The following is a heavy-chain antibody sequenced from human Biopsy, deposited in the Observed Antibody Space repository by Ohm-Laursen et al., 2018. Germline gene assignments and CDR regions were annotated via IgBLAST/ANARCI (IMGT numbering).Heavy chain of an antibody. D-gene: IGHD3-3*01. CDR1: GFTFSNYG. J-gene: IGHJ6*02. CDR3: AEDLSRRDYDFMACYPYYYYYAMDV. CDR2: ISYDGINI. V-gene: IGHV3-30*18. Sequence: SLRLSCAASGFTFSNYGMQWVRQAPGKGLEWVSVISYDGINIHYVDSVKGRFTISRDNSKNTLYLQMNSLRSEDTAVYYCAEDLSRRDYDFMACYPYYYYYAMDVWGQGTTVTVSS.